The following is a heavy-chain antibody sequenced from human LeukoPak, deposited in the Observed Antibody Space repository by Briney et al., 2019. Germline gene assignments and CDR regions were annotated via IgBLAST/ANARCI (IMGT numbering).Heavy chain of an antibody. V-gene: IGHV3-7*01. D-gene: IGHD3-22*01. CDR3: AKASAMIVVVSKHFDY. CDR2: MNEYGSEI. Sequence: GGSLRLSCAVSGFIFSDFSMSWVRQAPGKGLEWVAKMNEYGSEIFYVDSVKGRFTISRDNAKNSLYLQMNSLRAEDTAVYYCAKASAMIVVVSKHFDYWGQGTLVTVSS. CDR1: GFIFSDFS. J-gene: IGHJ4*02.